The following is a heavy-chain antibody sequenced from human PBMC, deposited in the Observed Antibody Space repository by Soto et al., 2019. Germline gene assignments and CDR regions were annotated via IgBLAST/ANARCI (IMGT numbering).Heavy chain of an antibody. CDR1: GGTFSSYA. V-gene: IGHV1-69*13. Sequence: SVKVSCKASGGTFSSYAISWVRQAPGQGLEWMGGIIPIFGTANYAQKFQGRVTITADESTSTAYMELSSLRSEDTAVYYCARDRLSYYYGSSGYYNFDYWGQGTLVTVSS. CDR3: ARDRLSYYYGSSGYYNFDY. CDR2: IIPIFGTA. J-gene: IGHJ4*02. D-gene: IGHD3-22*01.